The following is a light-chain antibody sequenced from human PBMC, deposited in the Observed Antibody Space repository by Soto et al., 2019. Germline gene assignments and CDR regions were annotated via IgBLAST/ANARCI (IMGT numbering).Light chain of an antibody. Sequence: IQMTQSPSTLSASVGDSVSITCRASQNVTASLAWYQHKPGEAPKLLIYDVSNLETGVPSRFSGSGSGTEFSLTIRSLQPDDFANYYCQQYDYSLSFGQGTKVDIK. CDR1: QNVTAS. V-gene: IGKV1-5*01. CDR2: DVS. CDR3: QQYDYSLS. J-gene: IGKJ1*01.